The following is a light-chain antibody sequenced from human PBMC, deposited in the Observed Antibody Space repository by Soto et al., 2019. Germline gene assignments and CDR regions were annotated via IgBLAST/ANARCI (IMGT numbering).Light chain of an antibody. CDR3: QSYDRLSVLYV. CDR2: RNS. J-gene: IGLJ1*01. V-gene: IGLV1-40*01. CDR1: SSNIGAGFD. Sequence: QSVLTQPPSVSGAPGQRVTISCTGSSSNIGAGFDVQWYQHLPGTAPKLLIYRNSNRPSGVPDRFSGSKSGTSGSLAITGLQAEDEADYYCQSYDRLSVLYVFGTGTKVTVL.